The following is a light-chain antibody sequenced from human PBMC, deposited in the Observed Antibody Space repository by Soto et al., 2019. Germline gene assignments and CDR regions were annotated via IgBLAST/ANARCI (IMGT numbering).Light chain of an antibody. J-gene: IGKJ4*01. CDR3: QQYSSYPLT. V-gene: IGKV3-20*01. Sequence: EFVLPQSPATLSLSPGESATLSCRAGQTVRNNYLAWYQQKPGQAPRLLIYDASSRATGIPDRVGGGSYGKVVTINISRLQPEDGAVYYGQQYSSYPLTFGEGTKVDIK. CDR2: DAS. CDR1: QTVRNNY.